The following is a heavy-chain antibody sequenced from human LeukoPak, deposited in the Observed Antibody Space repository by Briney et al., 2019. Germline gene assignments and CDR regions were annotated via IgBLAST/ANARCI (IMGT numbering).Heavy chain of an antibody. D-gene: IGHD3-10*01. CDR2: IYYSGST. V-gene: IGHV4-30-4*01. CDR1: GGSISSGDYY. Sequence: SQTLSLTCTVSGGSISSGDYYWSWIRQPPGKGLEWIGYIYYSGSTYYNPSLKSRVTISVDTSKNQFSLKLSSVTAADTAVYYCARGHKKRFGESQYYFDYWGQGTLVTVSS. CDR3: ARGHKKRFGESQYYFDY. J-gene: IGHJ4*02.